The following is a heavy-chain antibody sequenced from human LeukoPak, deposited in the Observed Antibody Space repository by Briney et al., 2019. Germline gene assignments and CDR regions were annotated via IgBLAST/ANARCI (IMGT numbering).Heavy chain of an antibody. D-gene: IGHD3-16*01. V-gene: IGHV3-23*01. CDR3: AKTSEVITFGGVMGYYFDY. J-gene: IGHJ4*02. CDR1: GFTFSSYS. Sequence: GRSLRLSCATSGFTFSSYSMSWVRQAPGKGLEWVSAISGSGGSTYYADSVKGRFTISRDNSKNTLYLQMNSLRAEDTAVYYCAKTSEVITFGGVMGYYFDYWGQGTLVTVSS. CDR2: ISGSGGST.